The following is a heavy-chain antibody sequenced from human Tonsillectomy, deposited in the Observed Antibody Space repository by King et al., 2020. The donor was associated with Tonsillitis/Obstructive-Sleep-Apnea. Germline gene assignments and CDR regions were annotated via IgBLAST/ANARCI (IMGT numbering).Heavy chain of an antibody. Sequence: VQLVESGGGLVQPGGSLRLSCAASGFTFSSYVMRWVRQAPGKGLEWVSAISGSGGSTYYVDSVKGRFTISRDNSKNTLYLQMNSLRVEDTAVYYCAKDQPVTPSPGMDVWGKGTTVTVSS. CDR3: AKDQPVTPSPGMDV. J-gene: IGHJ6*04. CDR1: GFTFSSYV. CDR2: ISGSGGST. V-gene: IGHV3-23*04. D-gene: IGHD4-17*01.